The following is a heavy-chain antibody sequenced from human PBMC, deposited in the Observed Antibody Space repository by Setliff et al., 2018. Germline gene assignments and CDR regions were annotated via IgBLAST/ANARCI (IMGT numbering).Heavy chain of an antibody. CDR2: IYFSGST. V-gene: IGHV4-30-4*08. CDR1: GGSIDSGDYY. J-gene: IGHJ5*02. D-gene: IGHD6-19*01. Sequence: SVTLSLTCTVSGGSIDSGDYYWNWIRQPPGKGLERIGYIYFSGSTYYNPSLTSRVTLSLDTSKNQFSLKWNSVTAADTALYFCAREVAGTYHYSDPWGQGTRVTVSS. CDR3: AREVAGTYHYSDP.